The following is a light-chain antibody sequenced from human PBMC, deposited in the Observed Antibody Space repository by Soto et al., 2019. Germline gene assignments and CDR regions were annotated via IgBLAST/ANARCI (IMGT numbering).Light chain of an antibody. CDR2: AAS. CDR1: QSVSRN. CDR3: QQYGHWPRT. J-gene: IGKJ2*02. Sequence: EVVMTQSPATLSVSPGESATLSCKASQSVSRNVAWYQYKPGEAPRLLIYAASTRATGVPARFSGSGSGTDLTLTITNLQSEDFAVYYCQQYGHWPRTFVQGTKLEVK. V-gene: IGKV3-15*01.